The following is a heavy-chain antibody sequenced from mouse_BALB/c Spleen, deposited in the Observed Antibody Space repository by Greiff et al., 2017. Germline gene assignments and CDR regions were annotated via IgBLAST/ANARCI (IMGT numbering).Heavy chain of an antibody. D-gene: IGHD2-10*01. CDR2: IYPGDGDT. CDR1: GYTFTSYW. J-gene: IGHJ4*01. Sequence: VQQQSGAELARPGASVKLSCKASGYTFTSYWMQWVKQRPGQGLEWIGAIYPGDGDTRYTQKFKGKATLTADKSSSTAYMQLSSLASEDSAVYYCARSPAYYGNFYAMDYWGQGTSVTVSS. V-gene: IGHV1-87*01. CDR3: ARSPAYYGNFYAMDY.